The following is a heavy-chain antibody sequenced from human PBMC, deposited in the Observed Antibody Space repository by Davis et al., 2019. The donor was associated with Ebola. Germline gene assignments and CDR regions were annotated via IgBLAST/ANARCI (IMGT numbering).Heavy chain of an antibody. D-gene: IGHD4-11*01. J-gene: IGHJ3*02. CDR3: AKLPYSTVTTRGAFDI. CDR2: INSDGSST. CDR1: GFPFSSYW. Sequence: PGGSLRLSCAASGFPFSSYWMHWVRQAPGKGLVWVSRINSDGSSTSYADSVKGRFTISRDNAKNTLYLQMNSLRAEDTAVYYCAKLPYSTVTTRGAFDIWGQGTMVTVSS. V-gene: IGHV3-74*01.